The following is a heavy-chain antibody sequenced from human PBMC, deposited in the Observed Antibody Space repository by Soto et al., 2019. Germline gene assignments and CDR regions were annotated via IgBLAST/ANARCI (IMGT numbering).Heavy chain of an antibody. D-gene: IGHD3-10*01. CDR2: ISYDGSNK. CDR3: ARDRGRLNYYGSGRPDDAFDI. V-gene: IGHV3-30-3*01. J-gene: IGHJ3*02. CDR1: GFTFSSYA. Sequence: GGSLRLSCAASGFTFSSYAMHWVRQAPGKGLEWVAVISYDGSNKYYADSVKGRFTISRDNSKNTLYLQMNSLRAEDTAVYYCARDRGRLNYYGSGRPDDAFDIWGQGTMVTVSS.